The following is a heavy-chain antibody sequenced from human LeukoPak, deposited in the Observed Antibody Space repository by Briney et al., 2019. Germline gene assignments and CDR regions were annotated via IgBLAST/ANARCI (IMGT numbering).Heavy chain of an antibody. CDR3: VTQRGYCSDGSCYFDY. D-gene: IGHD2-15*01. J-gene: IGHJ4*02. Sequence: GGSLRLSCAASGFTLSSSGMSWVRQAPGKGLEWVSAISTGGHNTYYADSAKGRFTISRDNSKNTLYLQMNSLRAEDTAVYYCVTQRGYCSDGSCYFDYWGQGTLVTVSS. V-gene: IGHV3-23*01. CDR1: GFTLSSSG. CDR2: ISTGGHNT.